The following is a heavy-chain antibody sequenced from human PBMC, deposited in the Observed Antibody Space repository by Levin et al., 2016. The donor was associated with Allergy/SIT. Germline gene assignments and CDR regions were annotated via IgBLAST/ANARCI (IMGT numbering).Heavy chain of an antibody. CDR2: IDGGESRT. CDR1: GFTFSSYA. Sequence: GGSLRLSCAASGFTFSSYAMSWVRQAPGKGLVWVSRIDGGESRTNYADSVQGRFTISRDNAKNSLYLQLNSLRADDTALYYCARDADCTDGVCFDYWGQGTLVTVSS. J-gene: IGHJ4*02. V-gene: IGHV3-74*01. CDR3: ARDADCTDGVCFDY. D-gene: IGHD2-8*01.